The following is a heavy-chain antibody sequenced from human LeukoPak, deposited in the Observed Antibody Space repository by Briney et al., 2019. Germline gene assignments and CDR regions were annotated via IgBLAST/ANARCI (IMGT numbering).Heavy chain of an antibody. CDR2: IYYSGSA. CDR1: GGSISSKSYY. V-gene: IGHV4-39*01. Sequence: SETLSLTCTGSGGSISSKSYYWRWIRQPPGKGREWVGSIYYSGSAYFTPSRKSRVTMFVDSSKNQVSLKLSSVTAANTAVYYWARLTTTVGRLGSGCYADYWGQGTLVTVSS. D-gene: IGHD1-26*01. CDR3: ARLTTTVGRLGSGCYADY. J-gene: IGHJ4*02.